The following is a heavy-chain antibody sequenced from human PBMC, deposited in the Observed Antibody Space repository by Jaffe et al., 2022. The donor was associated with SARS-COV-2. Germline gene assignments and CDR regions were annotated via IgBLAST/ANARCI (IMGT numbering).Heavy chain of an antibody. Sequence: EVQLVESGGGLVKPGGSLRLSCAASGFTFSSYSMNWVRQAPGKGLEWVSSISSSSSYIYYADSVKGRFTISRDNAKNSLYLQMNSLRAEDTAVYYCARDEYYYDSSGSVDYWGQGTLVTVSS. V-gene: IGHV3-21*01. D-gene: IGHD3-22*01. CDR2: ISSSSSYI. J-gene: IGHJ4*02. CDR3: ARDEYYYDSSGSVDY. CDR1: GFTFSSYS.